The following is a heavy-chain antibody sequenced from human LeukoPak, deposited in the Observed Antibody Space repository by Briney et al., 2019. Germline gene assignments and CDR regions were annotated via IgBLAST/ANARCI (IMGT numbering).Heavy chain of an antibody. J-gene: IGHJ4*02. V-gene: IGHV3-30-3*01. D-gene: IGHD6-13*01. CDR3: ARGLAAAGTRGPY. CDR2: ISYDGSNK. CDR1: GFTFSTYW. Sequence: GGSLRLSCAASGFTFSTYWMHWVRQAPGKGLEWVAVISYDGSNKYYADSLKGRFTISRDNAKNSLYLQMNSLRADDTAVYYCARGLAAAGTRGPYWGQGTLVTVSS.